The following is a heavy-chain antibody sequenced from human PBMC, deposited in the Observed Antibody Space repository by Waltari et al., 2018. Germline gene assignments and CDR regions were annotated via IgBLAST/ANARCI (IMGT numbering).Heavy chain of an antibody. J-gene: IGHJ4*02. V-gene: IGHV3-7*04. D-gene: IGHD1-26*01. Sequence: EVQLVESGGGLVQPGGSLRLSCVASGFTFNTFWMSWVRQAPGKGREGVTDRKQDGSDTYYAYYVKGRFTVSRDNAKNSLYLQMNSLRVEDTAVYYCARDWEGDRPNFDYWGQGTLVTVSS. CDR1: GFTFNTFW. CDR3: ARDWEGDRPNFDY. CDR2: RKQDGSDT.